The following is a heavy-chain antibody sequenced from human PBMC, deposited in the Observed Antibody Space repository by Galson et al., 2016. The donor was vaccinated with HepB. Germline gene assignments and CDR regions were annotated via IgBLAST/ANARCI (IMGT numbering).Heavy chain of an antibody. CDR2: IHWDDDK. J-gene: IGHJ4*02. Sequence: PALVKPTQTLTLTCTFSGFSLSASGMCVSWIRQPPGKALELLALIHWDDDKYYSASLKTRLTISKDTSKNQVVLTMTNMDPVDTATYFCARMKPMVRGVMQASSYFGYWGRGTLVTVSS. D-gene: IGHD3-10*01. V-gene: IGHV2-70*01. CDR1: GFSLSASGMC. CDR3: ARMKPMVRGVMQASSYFGY.